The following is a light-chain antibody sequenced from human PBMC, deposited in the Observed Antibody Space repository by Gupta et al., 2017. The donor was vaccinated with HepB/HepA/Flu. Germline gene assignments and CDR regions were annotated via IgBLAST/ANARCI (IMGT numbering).Light chain of an antibody. V-gene: IGKV2D-29*01. J-gene: IGKJ3*01. CDR1: QSFLHSDGKTY. Sequence: DRVMTHTAVSLYVTSVPRASISCKPSQSFLHSDGKTYLSWYLQKPGQPPQLLIYEVSNRFSGVPDRFSGSGSGTDFTLKISRVEAEDVGVYYCMQSIQLPLTFGHGTKVDIK. CDR3: MQSIQLPLT. CDR2: EVS.